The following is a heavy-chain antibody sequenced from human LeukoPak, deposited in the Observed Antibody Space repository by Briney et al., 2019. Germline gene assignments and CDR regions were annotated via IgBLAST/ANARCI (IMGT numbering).Heavy chain of an antibody. CDR1: GFTFSSYA. CDR2: ISSNGGNT. Sequence: GGSLRLSCAATGFTFSSYAMHWVRQAPGKGLEYVSAISSNGGNTYYANSVKGRFTISRDNSKKTLYLQMGSLKAEDMAVYYCARGPVGALDYWGQGTLVTVSS. D-gene: IGHD1-26*01. CDR3: ARGPVGALDY. J-gene: IGHJ4*02. V-gene: IGHV3-64*01.